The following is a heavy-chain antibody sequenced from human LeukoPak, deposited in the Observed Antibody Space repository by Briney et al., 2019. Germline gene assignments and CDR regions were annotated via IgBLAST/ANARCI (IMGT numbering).Heavy chain of an antibody. D-gene: IGHD2-15*01. CDR2: IYDGGNT. CDR3: ARGGASELYYFDY. J-gene: IGHJ4*02. V-gene: IGHV3-53*01. Sequence: PGGSLRLSCAASGFSVSNKYMSWVRQAPGKGLECVSVIYDGGNTYYADSVKGRFTISRDNSKNTLYLQLNSLTAEDTAVYYCARGGASELYYFDYWGQGTLVTVSS. CDR1: GFSVSNKY.